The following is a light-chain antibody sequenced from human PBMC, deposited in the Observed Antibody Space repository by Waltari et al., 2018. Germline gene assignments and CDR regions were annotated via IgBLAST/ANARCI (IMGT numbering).Light chain of an antibody. CDR3: CSYAGSSTFFYV. J-gene: IGLJ1*01. V-gene: IGLV2-23*02. Sequence: QSALTQPASVSGSPGQSITISCTGTSSDVGSYNLVSWYQQHPGKAPNLLIYEVSKRPSGVSNRFSGSKSGNTASLTISGLQAEDEGDYYCCSYAGSSTFFYVFGTGTKVTVL. CDR1: SSDVGSYNL. CDR2: EVS.